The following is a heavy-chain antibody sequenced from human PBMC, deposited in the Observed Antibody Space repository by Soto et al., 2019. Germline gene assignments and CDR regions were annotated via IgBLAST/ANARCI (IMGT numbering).Heavy chain of an antibody. CDR3: ASGDYDFRSDYSYLFDS. Sequence: ASVNVSCKCCGYTFNSYAFYSVGHENGQGLEWMGWMSPNSWNTGYAHKFPGRVTITRNTSISKTYNDLSSLRSEYSAVYYCASGDYDFRSDYSYLFDSWGKGSLDIVSS. CDR1: GYTFNSYA. D-gene: IGHD3-3*01. V-gene: IGHV1-8*01. J-gene: IGHJ5*01. CDR2: MSPNSWNT.